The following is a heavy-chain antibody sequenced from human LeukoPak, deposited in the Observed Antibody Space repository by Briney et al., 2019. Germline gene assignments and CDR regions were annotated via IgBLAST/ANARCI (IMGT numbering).Heavy chain of an antibody. D-gene: IGHD4-17*01. CDR1: GFTFSSYA. CDR2: ISSNGGST. V-gene: IGHV3-64*01. Sequence: GGSLRLSCAASGFTFSSYAMHWVRQAPGKGLEYVSAISSNGGSTYYANSVKGRFTISRDNAKNSLYLQMNTLRAEDTAVYYCARDRTTVTTFDYWGQGTLVTVSS. CDR3: ARDRTTVTTFDY. J-gene: IGHJ4*02.